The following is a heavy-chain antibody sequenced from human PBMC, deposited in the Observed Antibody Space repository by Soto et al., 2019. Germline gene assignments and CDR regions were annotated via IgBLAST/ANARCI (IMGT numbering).Heavy chain of an antibody. CDR3: ARGCGYPRWLKSTTEGLGGMDV. D-gene: IGHD6-25*01. J-gene: IGHJ6*02. CDR2: INHSGST. V-gene: IGHV4-34*01. Sequence: TETLSLTCAVYGGSFSGYYWSWIRQPPGKGLEWIGEINHSGSTNYNPSLKSRVTISVDTSKNQFSLKLSSVTAADTAVYYCARGCGYPRWLKSTTEGLGGMDVWGQGTTVTVSS. CDR1: GGSFSGYY.